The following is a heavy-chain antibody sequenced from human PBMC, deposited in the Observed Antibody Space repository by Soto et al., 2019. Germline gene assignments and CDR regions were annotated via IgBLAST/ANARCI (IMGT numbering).Heavy chain of an antibody. J-gene: IGHJ5*02. CDR3: ARRVTPPGAGCFDP. CDR2: INAANGNT. Sequence: ASVKVSCKASGYTFTTYAIHWVRQAPGQRLEWMGRINAANGNTKFSQKFQGRVTITRDTSASTVYMELSGLTYEDTAVYYCARRVTPPGAGCFDPWGQGTLVTVS. D-gene: IGHD2-21*02. V-gene: IGHV1-3*01. CDR1: GYTFTTYA.